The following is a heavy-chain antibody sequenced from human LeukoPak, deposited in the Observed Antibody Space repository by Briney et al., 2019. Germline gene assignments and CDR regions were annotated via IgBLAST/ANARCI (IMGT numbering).Heavy chain of an antibody. V-gene: IGHV1-69*04. CDR3: AKVSGIAAAGAYYYYGMDV. J-gene: IGHJ6*02. CDR2: IIPILGIA. D-gene: IGHD6-13*01. Sequence: SVKVSCKASGGTFSSYAISWVRQAPGQGLEWMGRIIPILGIANYAQKFQGRVTITADKSTSTAYMELSSLRSEDTAVYYCAKVSGIAAAGAYYYYGMDVWGQGTTVTVSS. CDR1: GGTFSSYA.